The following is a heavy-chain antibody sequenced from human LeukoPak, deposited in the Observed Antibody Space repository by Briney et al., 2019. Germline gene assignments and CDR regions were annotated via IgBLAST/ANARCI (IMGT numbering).Heavy chain of an antibody. D-gene: IGHD3-3*01. J-gene: IGHJ6*03. CDR1: GFTFSSYW. CDR2: IKQDGSEK. V-gene: IGHV3-7*01. CDR3: AREGFGVVRYYYYYMDV. Sequence: PGGSLRLSCAASGFTFSSYWMSWVRQAPGKGLEWVANIKQDGSEKYYVDSVKGRFTISRDNAKNSLYLQMNSLRAEDTAVHYCAREGFGVVRYYYYYMDVWGKGTTVTVSS.